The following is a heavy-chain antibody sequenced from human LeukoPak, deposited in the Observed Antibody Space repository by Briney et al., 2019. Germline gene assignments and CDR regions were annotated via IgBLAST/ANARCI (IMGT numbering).Heavy chain of an antibody. CDR3: ARVLRRDGNIG. CDR2: IYYSGTT. D-gene: IGHD5-24*01. J-gene: IGHJ4*02. Sequence: SETLSLTCTVSGDSISNYYWIWIRQPPGQGLEWIGHIYYSGTTRYNPSLKGRVTISGDTSKNQFSLKLSSVTAADTAVYYCARVLRRDGNIGWGQGTLVTVSS. CDR1: GDSISNYY. V-gene: IGHV4-59*01.